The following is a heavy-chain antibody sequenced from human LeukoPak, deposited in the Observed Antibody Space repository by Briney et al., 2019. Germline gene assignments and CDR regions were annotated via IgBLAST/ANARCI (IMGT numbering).Heavy chain of an antibody. CDR1: GFTFSSYG. CDR2: IWYDGSNK. J-gene: IGHJ4*02. CDR3: AKGRRAFDY. V-gene: IGHV3-33*06. Sequence: GRSLRLSCAASGFTFSSYGMHWVRQAPGKGLEWVAVIWYDGSNKYYADSVKGRFTISRDNSKNTLYLQMNSLRAEDTAVHYCAKGRRAFDYWGQGTLVTVSS.